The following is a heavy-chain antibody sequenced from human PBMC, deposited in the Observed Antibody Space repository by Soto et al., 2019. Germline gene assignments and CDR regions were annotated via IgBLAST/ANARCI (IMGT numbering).Heavy chain of an antibody. D-gene: IGHD1-26*01. CDR3: ATVRLGDPNLKEYYYYGMDV. V-gene: IGHV3-23*01. CDR2: ISGGGGST. J-gene: IGHJ6*02. Sequence: GGSLRLSCAASGFTFSTYAMNWVRQAPGKGLEWVSAISGGGGSTYYADSVKGRVTISRDNSKNTLYLQMNSLRAEDTAVYYCATVRLGDPNLKEYYYYGMDVWGQGTTVTVSS. CDR1: GFTFSTYA.